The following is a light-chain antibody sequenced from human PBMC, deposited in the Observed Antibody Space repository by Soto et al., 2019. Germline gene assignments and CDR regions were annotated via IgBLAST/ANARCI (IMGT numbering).Light chain of an antibody. V-gene: IGKV3-15*01. CDR1: QSVSNN. CDR3: QQYNNWPPWT. Sequence: EVVMTQSPATLSVSPGERATLSCRASQSVSNNVAWYQQKPGQAPRLLFHAASARAIGIPARFSGTGSGTEFTLTISSLQSEDFAVYYCQQYNNWPPWTFGQGTKVDI. CDR2: AAS. J-gene: IGKJ1*01.